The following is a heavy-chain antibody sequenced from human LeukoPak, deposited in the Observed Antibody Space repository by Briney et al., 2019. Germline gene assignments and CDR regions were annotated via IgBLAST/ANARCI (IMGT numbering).Heavy chain of an antibody. Sequence: GASVKVSCKASGGTFSSYAISWVRQAPGQGLEWMGGVIPIFGTANYAQKLQGRVTMTTDTSTSTAYMELRSLRSDDTAVYYCARGEAPPYDYWGQGTLVTVSS. J-gene: IGHJ4*02. CDR2: VIPIFGTA. V-gene: IGHV1-69*05. CDR3: ARGEAPPYDY. CDR1: GGTFSSYA.